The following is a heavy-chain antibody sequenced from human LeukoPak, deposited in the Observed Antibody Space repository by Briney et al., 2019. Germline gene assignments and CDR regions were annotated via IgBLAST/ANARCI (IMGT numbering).Heavy chain of an antibody. CDR1: GFAFSNYA. CDR3: AKQLGYCSDGSCYFPY. V-gene: IGHV3-23*01. J-gene: IGHJ4*02. Sequence: GGSLRLSCVASGFAFSNYAMNWVRQAPGKGLEWISSINENDGGTFYSDSVKGRFTVSRDNSKNTLYLQMNSLRAEDTAVYYCAKQLGYCSDGSCYFPYWGQGTLVTVSS. D-gene: IGHD2-15*01. CDR2: INENDGGT.